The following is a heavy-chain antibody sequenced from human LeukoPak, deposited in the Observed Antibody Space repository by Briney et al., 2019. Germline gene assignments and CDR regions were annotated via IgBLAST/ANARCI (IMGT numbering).Heavy chain of an antibody. CDR3: ARGHYYDSSGFDY. CDR1: GGSISSYY. CDR2: IYYSGST. V-gene: IGHV4-59*01. D-gene: IGHD3-22*01. J-gene: IGHJ4*02. Sequence: SETLSLTCTVSGGSISSYYWSWIRQPPGKGLEWIGYIYYSGSTNYNPSLKSRVTISVDTSKNQFSLKLSSVTAADTAVYYCARGHYYDSSGFDYWGQGTLVTVSS.